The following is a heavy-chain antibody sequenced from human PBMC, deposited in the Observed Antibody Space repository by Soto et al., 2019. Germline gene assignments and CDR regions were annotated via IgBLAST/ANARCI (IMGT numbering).Heavy chain of an antibody. Sequence: PSETLSLTCTGSGGSINKNNYYWAWIRQPPGKGLEWIGNIYDSGSTYYNPSLKSRVTMSIDTSKNQFSLRLSSVTAADTAVYYCARNSNFDFWSGYYHNYYYYGMDVWGQGTTVTVSS. CDR2: IYDSGST. D-gene: IGHD3-3*01. J-gene: IGHJ6*02. V-gene: IGHV4-39*01. CDR3: ARNSNFDFWSGYYHNYYYYGMDV. CDR1: GGSINKNNYY.